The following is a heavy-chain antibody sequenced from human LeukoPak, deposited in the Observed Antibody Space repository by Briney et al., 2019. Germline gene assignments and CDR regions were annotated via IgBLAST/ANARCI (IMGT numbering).Heavy chain of an antibody. J-gene: IGHJ4*02. V-gene: IGHV3-21*01. CDR3: ARARQALVGATDC. Sequence: GGSLRLSCAASGFSFSVYSMKWVRQAPGKGLEWVSPISSSSDYIYHADSVKGRFTISRDNAKNSLFLQMNSLRVEDTAVYYCARARQALVGATDCWGQGTLVTVSS. CDR1: GFSFSVYS. CDR2: ISSSSDYI. D-gene: IGHD1-26*01.